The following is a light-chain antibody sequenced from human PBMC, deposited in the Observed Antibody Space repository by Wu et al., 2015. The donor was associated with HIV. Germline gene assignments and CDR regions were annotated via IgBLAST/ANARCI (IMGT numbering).Light chain of an antibody. J-gene: IGKJ3*01. Sequence: DIQMTQSPSTLSASIGDRVTITCRASQSISNWLAWYQQRPGKAPNLLIYKASTLESGVPLRFSGRGSGTEFTLTISSLQPDDFATYYCQHYSSYPVTFGPGTKVDIK. V-gene: IGKV1-5*03. CDR2: KAS. CDR3: QHYSSYPVT. CDR1: QSISNW.